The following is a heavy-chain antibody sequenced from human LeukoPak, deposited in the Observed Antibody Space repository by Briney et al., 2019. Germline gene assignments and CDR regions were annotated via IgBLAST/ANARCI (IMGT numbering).Heavy chain of an antibody. CDR1: GFTFSIYA. V-gene: IGHV3-23*01. J-gene: IGHJ4*02. CDR3: AKDRPNYYGSNGHYYRRDGDY. Sequence: LAGGSLRLSCAASGFTFSIYAMSWVRQAPGEGLQWVASITSSGDGTYYADSVKGRFTISRDNSEHMLYLQMNSLRVEDTAVYFCAKDRPNYYGSNGHYYRRDGDYWGQGTLVTVSS. CDR2: ITSSGDGT. D-gene: IGHD3-22*01.